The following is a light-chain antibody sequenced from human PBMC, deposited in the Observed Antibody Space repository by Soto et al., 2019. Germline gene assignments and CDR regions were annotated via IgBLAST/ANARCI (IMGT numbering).Light chain of an antibody. J-gene: IGKJ1*01. CDR3: QQRRNWPPT. CDR1: QSVNNF. CDR2: EAS. Sequence: EIVLTQPPATLSLSPGERATLSCRASQSVNNFLAWDQQRPGQAPRLLMYEASNRATGVPARFSGSGSGTDFALTFSSLEPEDFAIYYCQQRRNWPPTFGQGTKVEIK. V-gene: IGKV3-11*01.